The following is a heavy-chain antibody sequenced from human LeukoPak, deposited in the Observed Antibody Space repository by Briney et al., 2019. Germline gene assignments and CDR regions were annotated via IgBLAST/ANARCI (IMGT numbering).Heavy chain of an antibody. CDR3: ARDYYDSSGYYEGGYYFDY. CDR2: INHSGST. V-gene: IGHV4-34*01. CDR1: GGSFSGYY. Sequence: SETLSLTCAVYGGSFSGYYWSWIRQPPGKGLEWIGEINHSGSTNYNPSLKSRVTMSVDTSKNQFSLKLSSVTAADTAVYYCARDYYDSSGYYEGGYYFDYWGQGTLVTVSS. D-gene: IGHD3-22*01. J-gene: IGHJ4*02.